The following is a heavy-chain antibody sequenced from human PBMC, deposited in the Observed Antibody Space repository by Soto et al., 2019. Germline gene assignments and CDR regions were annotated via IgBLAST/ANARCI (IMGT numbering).Heavy chain of an antibody. Sequence: QVQLVQSGAEVKKPGSSVKVSCKASGGTFSSYTISWVRQAPGQGLEWMGRIIPILDIANYAQKFQGRVTXTVXKSKSTAYMELSSLRSEDTAVYYCARSSPSVGVDPWGQGTLVTVSS. CDR3: ARSSPSVGVDP. J-gene: IGHJ5*02. V-gene: IGHV1-69*02. D-gene: IGHD2-15*01. CDR2: IIPILDIA. CDR1: GGTFSSYT.